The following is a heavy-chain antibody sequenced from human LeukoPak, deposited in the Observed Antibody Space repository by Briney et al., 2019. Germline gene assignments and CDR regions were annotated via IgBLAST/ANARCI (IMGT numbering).Heavy chain of an antibody. Sequence: GRSLRLSCAASGFTFSSYAMHWVRQAPGKGLERVAVISYDGSNKYYADSVKGRFTISRDNSKNTLYLQMNSLRAEDTAVYYCASGYSSGWYFDYWGQGTLVTVSS. V-gene: IGHV3-30*04. CDR1: GFTFSSYA. CDR2: ISYDGSNK. D-gene: IGHD6-19*01. CDR3: ASGYSSGWYFDY. J-gene: IGHJ4*02.